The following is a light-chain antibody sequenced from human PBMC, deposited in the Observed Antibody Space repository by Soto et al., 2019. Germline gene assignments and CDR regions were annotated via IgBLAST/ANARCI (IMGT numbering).Light chain of an antibody. Sequence: EIVLTQSPGTLSLSPGERATLSCRASQTVGINYLDWYQQKPGQAPRLLIYGASSRATVIPDRFSGSGSGTDFTLTISRLEPEDFAVYYCRQSATSPRTFDQGTKVEIK. CDR2: GAS. CDR1: QTVGINY. CDR3: RQSATSPRT. J-gene: IGKJ1*01. V-gene: IGKV3-20*01.